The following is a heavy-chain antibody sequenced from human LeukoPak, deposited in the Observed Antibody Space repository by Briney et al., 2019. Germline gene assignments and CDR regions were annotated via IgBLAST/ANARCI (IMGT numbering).Heavy chain of an antibody. V-gene: IGHV3-30*18. Sequence: GGSLRLSCAASGFTFSSYGMHWVRQAPGKGLEWVAVISYDGSNKYYADSVKGRFTISRDNSKNTLYLQMNSLRAEDTAVYYCAKSGMVGYCSSTSCYTGAFDIWGQGTMVTVSS. D-gene: IGHD2-2*02. J-gene: IGHJ3*02. CDR1: GFTFSSYG. CDR2: ISYDGSNK. CDR3: AKSGMVGYCSSTSCYTGAFDI.